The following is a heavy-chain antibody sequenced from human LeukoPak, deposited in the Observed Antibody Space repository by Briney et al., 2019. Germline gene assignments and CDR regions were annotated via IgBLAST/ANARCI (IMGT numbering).Heavy chain of an antibody. V-gene: IGHV1-46*01. CDR2: INPSGGST. D-gene: IGHD6-13*01. J-gene: IGHJ4*02. Sequence: ASVKVSCTASGYTFTSYYMHWVRQAPGQGLEWMGIINPSGGSTSYAQKFQGRVTMTRDTSTSTVYMELSSLRSEDTAVYYCAKDSSSSYYFDYWGQGTLVTVSS. CDR3: AKDSSSSYYFDY. CDR1: GYTFTSYY.